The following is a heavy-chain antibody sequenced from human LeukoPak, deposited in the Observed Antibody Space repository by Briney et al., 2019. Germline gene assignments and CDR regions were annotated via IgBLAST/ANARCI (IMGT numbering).Heavy chain of an antibody. D-gene: IGHD6-13*01. CDR3: ARYSDNWFDP. Sequence: SETLSLTRTVSGGSISSYYWSWIRQPPGKGLEWIGYIYYSGGTNYNPPLKSRVTISVDTSKNQFSLKLSSVTAADTAVYYCARYSDNWFDPWGQGTLVTVSS. J-gene: IGHJ5*02. V-gene: IGHV4-59*01. CDR1: GGSISSYY. CDR2: IYYSGGT.